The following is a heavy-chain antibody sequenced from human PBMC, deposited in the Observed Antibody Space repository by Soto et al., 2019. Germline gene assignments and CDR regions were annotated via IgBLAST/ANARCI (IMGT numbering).Heavy chain of an antibody. V-gene: IGHV3-74*01. Sequence: GGSLRLSCAASGFTFSSYWMHWVRQAPGKGLVWVSRIDIDGSDTTYADSVKGRFTISRDNAKNTLYLQMNSLRAEDTAVYYCARDQSRAGPTTFFDPWGQGVLVTVSS. J-gene: IGHJ5*02. D-gene: IGHD6-19*01. CDR2: IDIDGSDT. CDR1: GFTFSSYW. CDR3: ARDQSRAGPTTFFDP.